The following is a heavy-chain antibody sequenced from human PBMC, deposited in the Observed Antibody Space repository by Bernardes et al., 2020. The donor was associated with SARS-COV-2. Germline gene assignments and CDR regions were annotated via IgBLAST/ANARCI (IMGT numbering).Heavy chain of an antibody. V-gene: IGHV4-34*01. CDR2: INHSGST. Sequence: TLSLTCAVYGGSFSGYYWSWIRQPPGKGLEWIGEINHSGSTNYNPSLKSRVTISVDTSKNQFSLKLSSVTAADTAVYYCARGVTIFGVVIHYYYG. J-gene: IGHJ6*01. CDR3: ARGVTIFGVVIHYYYG. D-gene: IGHD3-3*01. CDR1: GGSFSGYY.